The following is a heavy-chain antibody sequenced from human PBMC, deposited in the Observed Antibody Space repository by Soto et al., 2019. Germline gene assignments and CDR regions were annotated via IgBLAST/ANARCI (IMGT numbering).Heavy chain of an antibody. CDR1: GFTFSSYG. CDR2: ISYDGSNK. Sequence: GGSLRLSCAASGFTFSSYGMHWVRQAPGKGLEWVAVISYDGSNKYYADSVKGRFTISRDNSKNTLYLQMNSLRAEDTAVYYCAKDSEYSGYLSYGMDVWGQGTTVTVSS. V-gene: IGHV3-30*18. J-gene: IGHJ6*02. D-gene: IGHD5-12*01. CDR3: AKDSEYSGYLSYGMDV.